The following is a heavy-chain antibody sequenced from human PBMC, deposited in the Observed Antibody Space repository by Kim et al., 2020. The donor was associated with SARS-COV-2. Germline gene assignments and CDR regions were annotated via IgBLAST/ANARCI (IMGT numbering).Heavy chain of an antibody. D-gene: IGHD3-10*01. V-gene: IGHV6-1*01. Sequence: SQTLSLTCAISGDSISSNGAAWAWIRQSPSRGLEWLGRTYYRSKWIYAYAPSVQSRISIDPDPSKSQFSLHLNSVTPEDTAVYFCARGLYGSGTYFLDSWGQGIRGTVSS. CDR3: ARGLYGSGTYFLDS. CDR2: TYYRSKWIY. J-gene: IGHJ4*02. CDR1: GDSISSNGAA.